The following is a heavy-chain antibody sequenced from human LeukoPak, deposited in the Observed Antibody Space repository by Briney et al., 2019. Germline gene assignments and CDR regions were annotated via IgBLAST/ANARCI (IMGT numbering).Heavy chain of an antibody. J-gene: IGHJ4*02. D-gene: IGHD3-9*01. V-gene: IGHV4-59*12. CDR2: IYYSGST. CDR1: SGSISTYY. Sequence: SETLSPTCTVSSGSISTYYWSWIRQPPGKGLEWIGYIYYSGSTKYNPSLKSRVTLSIDTSKNQFSLKLSSVTAADTAVYYCARDLYDLLTGYYSNDNSSFDFWGQGTLVTVSS. CDR3: ARDLYDLLTGYYSNDNSSFDF.